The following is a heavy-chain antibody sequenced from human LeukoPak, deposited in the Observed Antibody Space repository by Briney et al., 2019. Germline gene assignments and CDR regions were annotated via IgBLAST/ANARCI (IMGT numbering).Heavy chain of an antibody. CDR2: INPNSGGT. J-gene: IGHJ3*02. D-gene: IGHD1-26*01. CDR3: ARAPRAKATNAFDI. CDR1: GYTFTGYY. V-gene: IGHV1-2*02. Sequence: GASVKVSCKASGYTFTGYYMHWVRQAPGQGLEWMGWINPNSGGTNYAQKFQGRVTMTRDMSISTAYMELSRLRSDDTAVYYCARAPRAKATNAFDIWGQGTMVTVSS.